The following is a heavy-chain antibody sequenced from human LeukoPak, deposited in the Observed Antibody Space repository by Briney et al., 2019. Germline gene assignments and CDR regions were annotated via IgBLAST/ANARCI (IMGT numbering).Heavy chain of an antibody. CDR2: IISSSSYI. D-gene: IGHD1-26*01. CDR3: ARASYLGDLSDLFDP. CDR1: GFTFSSFS. J-gene: IGHJ5*02. Sequence: GGSLRLSCAASGFTFSSFSMNWVRQAPGEGLEWVSSIISSSSYIYYADSVKGRFTISRDNAKNSLYLQMNSLRAEDTAVYYCARASYLGDLSDLFDPWGQGTLVTVSS. V-gene: IGHV3-21*01.